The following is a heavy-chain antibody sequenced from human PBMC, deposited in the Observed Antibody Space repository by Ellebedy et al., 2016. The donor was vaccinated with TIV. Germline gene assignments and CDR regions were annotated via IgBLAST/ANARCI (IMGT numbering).Heavy chain of an antibody. V-gene: IGHV1-2*02. D-gene: IGHD5-12*01. CDR1: GYTFTSYG. Sequence: AASVKVSCKASGYTFTSYGISWVRQAPGQGLEWMGWINPNSGGTNYAQKFQGRVTMTRDTSISTAYMELGRLRSDDTAVYYCARDLGYYFDYWGQGTLVCVSS. CDR3: ARDLGYYFDY. J-gene: IGHJ4*02. CDR2: INPNSGGT.